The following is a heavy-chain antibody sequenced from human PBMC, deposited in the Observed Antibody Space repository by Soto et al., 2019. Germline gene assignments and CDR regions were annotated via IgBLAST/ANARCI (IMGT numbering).Heavy chain of an antibody. CDR3: AREGVVAATGYSYYGMDV. CDR2: IYYSGST. V-gene: IGHV4-61*01. J-gene: IGHJ6*02. Sequence: PSETLSLTCTVSGGSVSSGSYYWSWIRQPPGKGLEWIGYIYYSGSTNYNPSLKGRVTISVDTSKNQFSLKLSSVTAADTAVYYCAREGVVAATGYSYYGMDVWGQGTTVTVSS. D-gene: IGHD2-15*01. CDR1: GGSVSSGSYY.